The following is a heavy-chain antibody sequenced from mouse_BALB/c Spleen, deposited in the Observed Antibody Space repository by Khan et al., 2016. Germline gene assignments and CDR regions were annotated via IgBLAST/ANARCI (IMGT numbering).Heavy chain of an antibody. J-gene: IGHJ4*01. CDR1: GFTFSSYG. CDR2: INSNGGSI. CDR3: ERDGGALDY. Sequence: EVELVESGGGLVQPGGSLKLSCAASGFTFSSYGMSWVRQTPDKRLELVATINSNGGSIYYPDSVKGRFTISRDNAKNTLYLQMSSLKSEDTGMYYCERDGGALDYWGQGTSVTVSS. V-gene: IGHV5-6-3*01.